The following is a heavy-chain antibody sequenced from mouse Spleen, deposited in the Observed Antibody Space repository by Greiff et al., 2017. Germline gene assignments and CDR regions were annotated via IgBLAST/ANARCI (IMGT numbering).Heavy chain of an antibody. CDR3: ARMDGYYAMDY. D-gene: IGHD2-3*01. CDR2: IWSGGST. V-gene: IGHV2-2*01. CDR1: GFSLTSYG. Sequence: VHLVESGPGLVQPSQSLSITCTVSGFSLTSYGVHWVRQSPGKGLEWLGVIWSGGSTDYNAAFISRLSISKDNSKSQVFFKMNSLQADDTAIYYCARMDGYYAMDYWGQGTSVTVSS. J-gene: IGHJ4*01.